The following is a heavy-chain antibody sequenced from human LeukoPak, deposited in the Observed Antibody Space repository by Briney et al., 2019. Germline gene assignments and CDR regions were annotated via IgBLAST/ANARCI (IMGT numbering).Heavy chain of an antibody. D-gene: IGHD3-3*01. Sequence: GSSVKVSCKASGGTFSSYAISWVRQAPGQGLEWMGGIIPIFGTANYAQKFQGRVTITADESTSTAYMELSSLRSEDTAVYYCARLYDFWSGSFPGGWFDPWGQGTLVTVSS. CDR3: ARLYDFWSGSFPGGWFDP. J-gene: IGHJ5*02. CDR2: IIPIFGTA. V-gene: IGHV1-69*01. CDR1: GGTFSSYA.